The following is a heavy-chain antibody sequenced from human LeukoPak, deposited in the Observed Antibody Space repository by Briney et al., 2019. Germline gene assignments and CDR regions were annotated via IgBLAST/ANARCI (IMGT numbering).Heavy chain of an antibody. CDR3: AKDRTVGASYWYFDL. D-gene: IGHD4-23*01. CDR1: GFTFSSYA. J-gene: IGHJ2*01. V-gene: IGHV3-23*01. CDR2: ISGSGGST. Sequence: GGSLRLSCAASGFTFSSYAMSWVRQAPGKGLEWVSAISGSGGSTYYADSVKGRFTISRDNSKNTLYLQMNSLRAEDTAIYYCAKDRTVGASYWYFDLWGRGTLVTVSS.